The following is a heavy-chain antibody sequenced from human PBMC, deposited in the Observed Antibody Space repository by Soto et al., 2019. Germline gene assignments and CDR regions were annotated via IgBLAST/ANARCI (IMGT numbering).Heavy chain of an antibody. D-gene: IGHD2-2*01. CDR3: AREGKDIVVVPAAH. V-gene: IGHV1-2*02. CDR2: INPNSGGT. CDR1: GYTFTGDY. Sequence: ASVKVARKASGYTFTGDYMHWVRQAPGQGLEWMGWINPNSGGTNYAQKFQGRVTMTRETAIITAYMELSRLRSDDTAVYYCAREGKDIVVVPAAHWGQGTLVTVSS. J-gene: IGHJ4*02.